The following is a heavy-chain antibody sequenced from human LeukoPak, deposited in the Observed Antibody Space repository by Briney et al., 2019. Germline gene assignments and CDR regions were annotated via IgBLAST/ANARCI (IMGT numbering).Heavy chain of an antibody. D-gene: IGHD3-10*01. Sequence: GRSLRLSCAASGFTFSSYAMSWVRQAPGKGLEWVSAISGSGGSTYYADPVKGRFTISRDNSKNTLYLQMNSLRAEDTAVYYCAKASYYYGSGTLGYWGQGTLVTVSS. CDR2: ISGSGGST. J-gene: IGHJ4*02. CDR1: GFTFSSYA. CDR3: AKASYYYGSGTLGY. V-gene: IGHV3-23*01.